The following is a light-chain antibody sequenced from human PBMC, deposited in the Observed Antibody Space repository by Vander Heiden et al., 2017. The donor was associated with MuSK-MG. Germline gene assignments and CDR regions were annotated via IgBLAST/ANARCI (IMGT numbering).Light chain of an antibody. V-gene: IGLV2-14*01. Sequence: QSALTHPPSVSGSPGQSNPIPCPASSSDVGGYNYVARYQQHPGKAPKLMIYEVSNRPSGVSNRFSGSKSGNTASLTISGLQAEDEADYYCSSYTSSSTPWVFGGGTKLTVL. J-gene: IGLJ3*02. CDR2: EVS. CDR3: SSYTSSSTPWV. CDR1: SSDVGGYNY.